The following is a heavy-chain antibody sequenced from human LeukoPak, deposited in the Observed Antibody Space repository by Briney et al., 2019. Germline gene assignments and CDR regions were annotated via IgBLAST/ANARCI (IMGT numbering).Heavy chain of an antibody. CDR3: ARWPRGYCSGGSSEEY. D-gene: IGHD2-15*01. J-gene: IGHJ4*02. V-gene: IGHV1-2*06. Sequence: ASVKVSCKASGYTFTGYYMHWVRQAPGQGLEWMGRINPNSGGTNYAQKFQGRVTMTRDTSISTAYMALSRLRSDDTAVYYCARWPRGYCSGGSSEEYWGQGTLVTVSS. CDR1: GYTFTGYY. CDR2: INPNSGGT.